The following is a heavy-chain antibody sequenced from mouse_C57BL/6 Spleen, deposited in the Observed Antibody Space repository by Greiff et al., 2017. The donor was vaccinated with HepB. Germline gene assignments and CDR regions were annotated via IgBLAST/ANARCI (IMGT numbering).Heavy chain of an antibody. CDR3: ATLRQSCPC. CDR1: GYTFTDYN. V-gene: IGHV1-22*01. CDR2: INPNNGGT. Sequence: VQLKESGPELVKPGASVKMSCKASGYTFTDYNMHWVKQSHGKSLEWIGYINPNNGGTSHNQKFKGKATLTVNKSSSTAYMELRSLTSEDSAVYYCATLRQSCPCWGQGTLVTVSA. J-gene: IGHJ3*01. D-gene: IGHD1-1*01.